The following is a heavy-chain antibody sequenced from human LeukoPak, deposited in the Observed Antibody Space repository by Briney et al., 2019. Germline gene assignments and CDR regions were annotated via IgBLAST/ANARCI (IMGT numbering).Heavy chain of an antibody. Sequence: GGSLRLSCAASRFSFSSYSMNWVRQAPGKGLEWVSSISSSSSYIYYADSLKGRFTISRDYAKNSLYLQMNSLRAEDTAVYYCARGARGSGRYSGADAFDIWGQGTMVTASS. V-gene: IGHV3-21*01. J-gene: IGHJ3*02. CDR2: ISSSSSYI. CDR3: ARGARGSGRYSGADAFDI. D-gene: IGHD3-10*01. CDR1: RFSFSSYS.